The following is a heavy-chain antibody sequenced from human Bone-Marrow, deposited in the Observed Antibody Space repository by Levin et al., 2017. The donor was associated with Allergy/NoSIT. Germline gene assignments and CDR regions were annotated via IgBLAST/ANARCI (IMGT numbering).Heavy chain of an antibody. CDR2: LNTDRGEE. CDR3: ARRRPNSNYAHDAFDI. Sequence: KAGGSLRLSCEASGYTFTNYEIHWVRQTTGQGLEWMGWLNTDRGEEHPTEKFEDRVTMTSDASTSKVSLQLSGLRAEDTGVYYCARRRPNSNYAHDAFDIWGQGTMLIVS. J-gene: IGHJ3*02. V-gene: IGHV1-8*01. D-gene: IGHD1-7*01. CDR1: GYTFTNYE.